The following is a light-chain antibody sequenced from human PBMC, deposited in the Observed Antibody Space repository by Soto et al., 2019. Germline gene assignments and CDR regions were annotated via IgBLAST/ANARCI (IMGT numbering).Light chain of an antibody. CDR3: CSYAGSSTYV. CDR2: EGS. Sequence: QSALTQPPSASGSPGQSVTISCTGTSSDVGSYNLVSWYQQHPGKAPKLMIYEGSKRPSGVSNRFSGSKSGNTASLTISGLQAEDEADYYCCSYAGSSTYVFGNGPKVTVL. V-gene: IGLV2-23*01. CDR1: SSDVGSYNL. J-gene: IGLJ1*01.